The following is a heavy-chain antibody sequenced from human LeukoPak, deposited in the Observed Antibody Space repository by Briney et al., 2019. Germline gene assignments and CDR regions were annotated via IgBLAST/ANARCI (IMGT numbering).Heavy chain of an antibody. Sequence: PGGSLRLSCAASGFTFSSYAMSWVRQAPGKGLEWVSAISGSGGSTYYAESVKGRFTISRDNSKNTLYLQMNSLRAEDTAVYYCANIYPYCSSTSCSTHWGQGTLVTVSS. V-gene: IGHV3-23*01. D-gene: IGHD2-2*01. CDR3: ANIYPYCSSTSCSTH. CDR1: GFTFSSYA. J-gene: IGHJ4*02. CDR2: ISGSGGST.